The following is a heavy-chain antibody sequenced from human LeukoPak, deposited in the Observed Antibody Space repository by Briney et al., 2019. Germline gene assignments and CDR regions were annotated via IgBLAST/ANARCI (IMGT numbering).Heavy chain of an antibody. CDR1: GYSISSGYY. V-gene: IGHV4-38-2*02. D-gene: IGHD3-10*01. J-gene: IGHJ4*02. Sequence: SETLSLTCTVSGYSISSGYYWGWIRQPPGKGLEWIGSIYHSGRTFYNPSLKSRVTISVDTSKNQFSLKLSSVTAADTAVYYCARDLMVRGSTFDFWGQGTLVTVSS. CDR2: IYHSGRT. CDR3: ARDLMVRGSTFDF.